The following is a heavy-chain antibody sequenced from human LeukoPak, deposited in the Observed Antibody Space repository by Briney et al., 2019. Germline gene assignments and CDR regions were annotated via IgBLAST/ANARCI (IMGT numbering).Heavy chain of an antibody. CDR1: GGSFSGYY. J-gene: IGHJ5*02. CDR3: ARGYLFLEWFHWFDP. Sequence: PSETLSLTCAVYGGSFSGYYWGWIRQPPGKGLEWIGEINHSGSTNYNPSLKSRVTISVDTSKNQFSLKLSSVTAADTAVYYCARGYLFLEWFHWFDPWGQGTLVTVSS. V-gene: IGHV4-34*01. CDR2: INHSGST. D-gene: IGHD3-3*01.